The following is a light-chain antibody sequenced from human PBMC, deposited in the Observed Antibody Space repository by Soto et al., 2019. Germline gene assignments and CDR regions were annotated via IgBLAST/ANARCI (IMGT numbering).Light chain of an antibody. CDR3: QQFKDYVWT. CDR1: RDVGSD. J-gene: IGKJ1*01. Sequence: TQMTQSPLSLSASVGEKIIITCRASRDVGSDVSWYQQKPGQAPKLVIYDASTLERGVPSRFSGSGSGTEFTLIISNLQPDDFATYYCQQFKDYVWTFGQGTKVDI. V-gene: IGKV1D-13*01. CDR2: DAS.